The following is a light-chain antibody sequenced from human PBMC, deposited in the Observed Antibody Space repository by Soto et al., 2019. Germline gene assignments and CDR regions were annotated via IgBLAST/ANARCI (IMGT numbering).Light chain of an antibody. V-gene: IGKV3-20*01. CDR1: QRVSSSY. J-gene: IGKJ5*01. CDR3: QQYGSSPLVT. Sequence: EIVLTQSPGTLSLSPGERATLSCRASQRVSSSYLAWYQQKPGLAPRLLIYGASSRATGVPDRFSGSGSGTYFTLTISRLEPEDFSVYYCQQYGSSPLVTFGQGTRLEIK. CDR2: GAS.